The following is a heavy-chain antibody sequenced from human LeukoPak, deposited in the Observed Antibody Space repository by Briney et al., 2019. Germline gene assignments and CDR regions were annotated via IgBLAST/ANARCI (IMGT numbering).Heavy chain of an antibody. CDR1: GGSISSYY. CDR2: ISDIGST. D-gene: IGHD6-6*01. J-gene: IGHJ4*02. CDR3: ARGFLGIAARPIDY. Sequence: SETLSLTCTVSGGSISSYYWSWIRQPPGKGLEWIAYISDIGSTNYNPSLKSRVTISVDTSKNQFSLKLSSVTAADTAVYYCARGFLGIAARPIDYWGQGTLVTVSS. V-gene: IGHV4-59*12.